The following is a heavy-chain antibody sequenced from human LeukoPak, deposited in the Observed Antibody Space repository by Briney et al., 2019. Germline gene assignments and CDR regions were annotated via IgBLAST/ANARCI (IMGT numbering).Heavy chain of an antibody. D-gene: IGHD2-2*01. Sequence: ASVKVSCKASGYTFTGYYMHWVRQAPGQGLEWMGWINPNSGGTNYAQKLQGRVTMTTDTSTSTAYMELRSLRSDDTAVYYCARYCSSTSCTEGLYYFDYWGQGTLVTVSS. CDR3: ARYCSSTSCTEGLYYFDY. CDR2: INPNSGGT. J-gene: IGHJ4*02. CDR1: GYTFTGYY. V-gene: IGHV1-2*02.